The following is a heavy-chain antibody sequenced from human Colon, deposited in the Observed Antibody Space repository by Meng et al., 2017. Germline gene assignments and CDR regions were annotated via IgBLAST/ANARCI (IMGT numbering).Heavy chain of an antibody. Sequence: QVQLRASGPGLGKALEILSLSFSGYGATIRVNSYWSWVRRTPGRVLEWIGQIDHRGSAYYRPSLNSRVTMSLDKSRNQFALRLTSVTAADTAVYYCARHGGYYQDFWGQGTLVTVSS. V-gene: IGHV4-4*02. CDR2: IDHRGSA. CDR3: ARHGGYYQDF. D-gene: IGHD4-23*01. J-gene: IGHJ4*02. CDR1: GATIRVNSY.